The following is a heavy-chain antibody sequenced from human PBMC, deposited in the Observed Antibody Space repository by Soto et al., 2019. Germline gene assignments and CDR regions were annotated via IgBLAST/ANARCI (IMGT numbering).Heavy chain of an antibody. D-gene: IGHD3-10*02. J-gene: IGHJ4*02. CDR1: GFNFPGYS. CDR3: ARDQSQGQMLLPYFDY. Sequence: VQLVESGGGLVKPGGSLRLSCAASGFNFPGYSMNWVRQAPGKGLEWVASISSGSHFIYYADSVRGRFTISRDNGRDSLLLQMNSLRAGDTGVYFCARDQSQGQMLLPYFDYWGQGTLVTVSS. CDR2: ISSGSHFI. V-gene: IGHV3-21*04.